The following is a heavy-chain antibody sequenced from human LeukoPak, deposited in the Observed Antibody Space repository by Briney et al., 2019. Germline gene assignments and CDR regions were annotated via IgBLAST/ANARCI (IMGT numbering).Heavy chain of an antibody. D-gene: IGHD3-10*01. CDR2: TYYRSKWYN. CDR1: GDSVSNNSAA. CDR3: VRETDMIRGIINRFDY. V-gene: IGHV6-1*01. Sequence: SQTLSLTCAISGDSVSNNSAAWNWIRQSPSRGLEWLARTYYRSKWYNDYAVSVKSRVSINPDTSKNQFSLQLNSVTPEDTAVYYCVRETDMIRGIINRFDYWSQGTLVTVSS. J-gene: IGHJ4*02.